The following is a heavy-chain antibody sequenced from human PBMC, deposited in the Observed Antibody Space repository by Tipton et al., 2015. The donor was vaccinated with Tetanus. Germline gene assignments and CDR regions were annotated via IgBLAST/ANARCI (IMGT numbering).Heavy chain of an antibody. J-gene: IGHJ6*02. Sequence: QMQLVQSGAEMKKPGASVKVSCKASGYTFTGYYIYWVRQAPGQGLEWMGWIDPNSGATVYAQKFQGRVTMTRDTSNSTAYMELGSLRSADTAGYYCARDRGDYIYYGMDVWGPGTTVTVS. CDR3: ARDRGDYIYYGMDV. V-gene: IGHV1-2*02. CDR1: GYTFTGYY. CDR2: IDPNSGAT. D-gene: IGHD3-22*01.